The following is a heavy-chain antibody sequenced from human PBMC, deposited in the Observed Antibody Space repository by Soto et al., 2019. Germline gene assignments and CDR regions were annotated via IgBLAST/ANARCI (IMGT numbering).Heavy chain of an antibody. Sequence: EVQVLESGGVLVQPGGSLRLSCAASGFTCNSYDMSWVRQAPGKGLEWVSTILVGGSTHYPDSVKGRFTISRDNSKNTAFLQMNSLTAGDTAVYYCAKATATGGGAFDICGQGTVVTVSS. CDR2: ILVGGST. D-gene: IGHD2-8*02. CDR1: GFTCNSYD. CDR3: AKATATGGGAFDI. J-gene: IGHJ3*02. V-gene: IGHV3-23*01.